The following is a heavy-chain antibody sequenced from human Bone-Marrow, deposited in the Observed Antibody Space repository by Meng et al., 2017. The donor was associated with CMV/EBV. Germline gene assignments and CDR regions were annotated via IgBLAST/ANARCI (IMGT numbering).Heavy chain of an antibody. Sequence: GSLRLSCAVYGGSFSGYYWSWIRQPPGKGLEWIGEINHSGSTNYNPSLKSRVTISVDTSKNQFSLKLSSVTAADTAVYYCARGVIINDYWGQGKRVTGAS. CDR2: INHSGST. CDR3: ARGVIINDY. V-gene: IGHV4-34*01. CDR1: GGSFSGYY. D-gene: IGHD3-22*01. J-gene: IGHJ4*02.